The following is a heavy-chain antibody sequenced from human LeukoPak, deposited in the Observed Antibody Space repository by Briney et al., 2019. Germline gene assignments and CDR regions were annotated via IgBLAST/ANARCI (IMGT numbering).Heavy chain of an antibody. Sequence: GASLRLSCAASGFTFSNYAMSWVRQAPGKGLEWVSAITGSGGNTYYADSVKGRFTISRDNSKDTVFLQMNSLRAEDTAVYYCAKWGDYDVLTGYYVSDYWGQGTLVTVSS. J-gene: IGHJ4*02. CDR3: AKWGDYDVLTGYYVSDY. V-gene: IGHV3-23*01. CDR1: GFTFSNYA. D-gene: IGHD3-9*01. CDR2: ITGSGGNT.